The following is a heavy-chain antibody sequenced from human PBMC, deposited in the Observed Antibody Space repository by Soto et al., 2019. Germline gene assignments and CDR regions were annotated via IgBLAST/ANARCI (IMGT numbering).Heavy chain of an antibody. J-gene: IGHJ4*02. V-gene: IGHV3-74*01. CDR2: INSDGIST. CDR3: ARYRGTGYYSDY. D-gene: IGHD3-9*01. Sequence: EVQLVESGGDLGQPGGSLRLSCAASGFTFSNYWMNWVRQAPGKGLVWVSRINSDGISTTYADSVKGRFTISRDNAKNTLYLQMTSLRAEDTAVYYCARYRGTGYYSDYWGQGTLVTVSS. CDR1: GFTFSNYW.